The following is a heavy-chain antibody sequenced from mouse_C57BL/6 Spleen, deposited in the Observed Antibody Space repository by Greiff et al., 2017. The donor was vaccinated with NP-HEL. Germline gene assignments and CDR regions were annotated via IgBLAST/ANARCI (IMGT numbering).Heavy chain of an antibody. V-gene: IGHV1-50*01. CDR2: IDPSDSYT. Sequence: QVQLQQPGAELVKPGASVKLSCKASGYTFTSYWMQWVKQRPGQGLEWIGEIDPSDSYTNYNQKFKGKATLTVDTSSSTAYMQLSSLTSEDSAVYYCARGLWYFGVWGTGTTVTVAS. CDR3: ARGLWYFGV. CDR1: GYTFTSYW. J-gene: IGHJ1*03.